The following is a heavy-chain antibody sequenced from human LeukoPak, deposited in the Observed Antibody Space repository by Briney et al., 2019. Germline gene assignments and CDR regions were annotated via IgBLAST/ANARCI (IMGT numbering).Heavy chain of an antibody. V-gene: IGHV3-53*01. CDR1: GFTVSSNY. Sequence: PGGSLRLSCAASGFTVSSNYMSWVRQAPGKGLEWVSLIYSGGSTYYADSVKGRFTNSRDNSKNTLYLQMNSLRAEDTAVYYCARGSDYYDSSGYYYSPVFDYWGQGTLVTVSS. D-gene: IGHD3-22*01. CDR2: IYSGGST. J-gene: IGHJ4*02. CDR3: ARGSDYYDSSGYYYSPVFDY.